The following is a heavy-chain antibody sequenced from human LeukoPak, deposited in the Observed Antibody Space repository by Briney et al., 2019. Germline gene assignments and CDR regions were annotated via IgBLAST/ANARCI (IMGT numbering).Heavy chain of an antibody. CDR1: GFSLSSYS. V-gene: IGHV3-48*01. CDR3: AKDQEQWLVRYSLDY. Sequence: GGSLRLSCVASGFSLSSYSMNWVRQAPGKGLEWISFIHVSGGIIFYAESVKGRFTISRDNSKNTLYLQMNSLRAEDTAVYYCAKDQEQWLVRYSLDYWGQGTLVTVSS. CDR2: IHVSGGII. J-gene: IGHJ4*02. D-gene: IGHD6-19*01.